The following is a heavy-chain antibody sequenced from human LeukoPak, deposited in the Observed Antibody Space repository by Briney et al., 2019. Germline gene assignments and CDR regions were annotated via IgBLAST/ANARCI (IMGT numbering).Heavy chain of an antibody. CDR1: GYTFTSYG. CDR3: ARRAWYYDSSGYYSFDY. J-gene: IGHJ4*02. Sequence: GASVKVFCRASGYTFTSYGISWVRQAPGQGREWMGWISAYNGNTNYAQKLQGRVTMTTDTSTSTAYMELRSLRSDDTAVYYCARRAWYYDSSGYYSFDYWGQGTLVTVSS. V-gene: IGHV1-18*01. D-gene: IGHD3-22*01. CDR2: ISAYNGNT.